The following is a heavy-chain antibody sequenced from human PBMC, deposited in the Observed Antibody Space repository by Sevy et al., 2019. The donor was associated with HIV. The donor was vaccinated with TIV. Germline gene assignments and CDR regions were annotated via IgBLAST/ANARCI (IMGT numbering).Heavy chain of an antibody. CDR2: IYDSGRT. CDR3: AREGFTSSSFGWFDP. CDR1: GGSISYYY. D-gene: IGHD6-13*01. Sequence: SETLSLTCTVSGGSISYYYWTWIRQPPGKGLEWIGYIYDSGRTNYNPSLKSRVTISVDTSKNQFSLKLSSVTAADTAVYYCAREGFTSSSFGWFDPWGQRTLVTVSS. J-gene: IGHJ5*02. V-gene: IGHV4-59*13.